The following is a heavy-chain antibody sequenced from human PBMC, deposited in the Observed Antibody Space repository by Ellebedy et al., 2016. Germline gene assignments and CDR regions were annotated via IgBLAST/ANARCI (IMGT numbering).Heavy chain of an antibody. CDR1: GFTFSSYA. Sequence: GESLKISCAASGFTFSSYAMSWVRQAPGKGLEWVSAISGSGGSTYYADSVKGRFTISRDNSKNTLYLQMNSLRAEDTAVYYCAKDRGSGYSPYYFDYWGQGTLVTVSS. D-gene: IGHD3-22*01. CDR2: ISGSGGST. CDR3: AKDRGSGYSPYYFDY. V-gene: IGHV3-23*01. J-gene: IGHJ4*02.